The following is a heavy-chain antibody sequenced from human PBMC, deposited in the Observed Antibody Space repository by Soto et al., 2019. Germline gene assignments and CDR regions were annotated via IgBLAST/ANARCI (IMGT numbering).Heavy chain of an antibody. CDR2: INGYNGNT. J-gene: IGHJ4*01. CDR1: GYTCTTYG. CDR3: ARDPVAGTYFDY. V-gene: IGHV1-18*01. Sequence: QVQLVQSGAEVKKPGASVKVSCKASGYTCTTYGISWVRQAPGQGLEWMGWINGYNGNTNYAQKLQGRVTMTTDTSTSTAYMELRSLRSEDTAVYYWARDPVAGTYFDYWGHGTLVPVSS. D-gene: IGHD6-19*01.